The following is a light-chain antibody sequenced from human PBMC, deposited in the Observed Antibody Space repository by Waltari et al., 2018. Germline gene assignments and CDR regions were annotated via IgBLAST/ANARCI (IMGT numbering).Light chain of an antibody. J-gene: IGKJ1*01. CDR2: QAS. Sequence: DIQMTQSPSTLSASVGDRVTITCRASQSISSWLAWYQQKPGKAPNRLIYQASRLESGVPSRFSGSGSGTEFTLTISSLQPDDFATYYCQQYDSYSGTFGQGTKVDIK. V-gene: IGKV1-5*03. CDR3: QQYDSYSGT. CDR1: QSISSW.